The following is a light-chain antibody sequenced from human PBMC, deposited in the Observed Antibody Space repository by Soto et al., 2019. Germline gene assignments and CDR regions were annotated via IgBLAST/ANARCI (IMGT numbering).Light chain of an antibody. Sequence: IVLTQSPGTLSLSPGERATLSCRTSQSVSSSYLAWYQQKPGKAPRLLTYGASSRATGIPDRFSGSGSRTDFTLTISRLEPEDYAVYYCQQYGSSMYTFGQGTKLEIK. CDR3: QQYGSSMYT. J-gene: IGKJ2*01. V-gene: IGKV3-20*01. CDR2: GAS. CDR1: QSVSSSY.